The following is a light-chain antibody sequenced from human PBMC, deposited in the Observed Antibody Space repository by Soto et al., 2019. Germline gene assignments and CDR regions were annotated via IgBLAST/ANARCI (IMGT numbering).Light chain of an antibody. CDR2: EVS. V-gene: IGLV2-8*01. CDR1: SSDVGGYHY. Sequence: QSALTQPPSASGSPGQSVTISCTGTSSDVGGYHYVSWYQQHPGKAPKLMIYEVSKRPSGVPDRFSGSKSGNTASLTVSGLQAEDEADYYCSSYAGSNNHVLFGGGTKLTVL. J-gene: IGLJ2*01. CDR3: SSYAGSNNHVL.